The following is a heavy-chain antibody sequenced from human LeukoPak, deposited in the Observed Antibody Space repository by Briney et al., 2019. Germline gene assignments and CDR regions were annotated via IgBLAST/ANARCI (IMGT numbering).Heavy chain of an antibody. V-gene: IGHV3-48*02. CDR2: ISSSSSTL. CDR3: ARDGRPFDI. J-gene: IGHJ3*02. CDR1: GFXFSHYA. Sequence: PGGSLRLSCAASGFXFSHYAISWVRQAPGKGLEWVAYISSSSSTLHYADPVKGRFTISRDNAKNSLYLQMNSLRDEDAAVYYCARDGRPFDIWGQGTMVTVSS.